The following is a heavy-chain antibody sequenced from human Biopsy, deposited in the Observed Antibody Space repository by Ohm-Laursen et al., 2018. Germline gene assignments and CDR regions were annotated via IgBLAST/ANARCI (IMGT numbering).Heavy chain of an antibody. CDR2: IISMVGTP. CDR3: ARDKTVRNYDFAWDV. CDR1: AYSFGDHR. Sequence: SVKVSCKPSAYSFGDHRIHWVRPAPGQGLEWVGRIISMVGTPKYAQKFQGRATITVDKSTSTAYLDLSSLKSEDTAVYYCARDKTVRNYDFAWDVWGQGTTVTVSS. D-gene: IGHD3-3*01. J-gene: IGHJ6*01. V-gene: IGHV1-69*08.